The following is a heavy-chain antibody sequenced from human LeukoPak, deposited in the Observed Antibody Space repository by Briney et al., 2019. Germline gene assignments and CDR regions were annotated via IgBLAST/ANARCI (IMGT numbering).Heavy chain of an antibody. J-gene: IGHJ4*02. CDR1: GGTFNSYA. CDR3: ARDVADIVVLPAPLRY. V-gene: IGHV1-69*13. Sequence: ASVKVTCKASGGTFNSYAINWVRQAPGQGLEWLGGTIPFFGTPHYGQKFQGRLTITADDTTSTAYMELSSLRYDDTSMYYCARDVADIVVLPAPLRYWGEGTLVTVSS. CDR2: TIPFFGTP. D-gene: IGHD2-15*01.